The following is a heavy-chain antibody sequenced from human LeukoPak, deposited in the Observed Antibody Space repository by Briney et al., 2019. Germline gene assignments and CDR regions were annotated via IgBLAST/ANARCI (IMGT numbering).Heavy chain of an antibody. D-gene: IGHD1-26*01. CDR3: ARQKVGATTTRAFDI. CDR1: GYSFTSYW. V-gene: IGHV5-51*01. J-gene: IGHJ3*02. Sequence: GESLKISCKGSGYSFTSYWIGWVRQMPGKGLEWMGIIYPGDSDTRYGPSFQGQVTISADKSISTAYLQWSSLKASDTAMYYCARQKVGATTTRAFDIWGQGTMVTDSS. CDR2: IYPGDSDT.